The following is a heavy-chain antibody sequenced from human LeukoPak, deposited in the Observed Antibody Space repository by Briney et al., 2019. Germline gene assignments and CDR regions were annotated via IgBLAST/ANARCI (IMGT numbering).Heavy chain of an antibody. CDR2: SRNKANSYTT. Sequence: PGGSLRLSCAASGFTFSDHYMDWVRQAPGKGLEWVGRSRNKANSYTTEYAASVKGRFTISRDDSKNSLSLQMNALKTEDTAVYFCARGCDGIGGYHFGYWGQGTLVIVSS. CDR1: GFTFSDHY. D-gene: IGHD6-19*01. V-gene: IGHV3-72*01. J-gene: IGHJ4*02. CDR3: ARGCDGIGGYHFGY.